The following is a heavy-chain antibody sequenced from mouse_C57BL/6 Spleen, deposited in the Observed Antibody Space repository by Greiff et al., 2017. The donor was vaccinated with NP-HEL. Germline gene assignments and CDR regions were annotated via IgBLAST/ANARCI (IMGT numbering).Heavy chain of an antibody. CDR2: IDPSDSET. CDR1: GYTFTSYW. CDR3: ARDYSNYKYFDV. Sequence: QVQLKQPGAELVRPGSSVKLSCKASGYTFTSYWMHWVKQRPIQGLEWIGNIDPSDSETHYNQKFKDKATLTVDKSSSTAYMQLSSLTSEDSAVYYCARDYSNYKYFDVWGTGTTVTVSS. J-gene: IGHJ1*03. V-gene: IGHV1-52*01. D-gene: IGHD2-5*01.